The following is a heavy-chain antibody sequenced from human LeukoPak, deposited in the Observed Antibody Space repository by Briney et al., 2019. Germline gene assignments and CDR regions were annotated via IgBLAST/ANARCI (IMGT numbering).Heavy chain of an antibody. V-gene: IGHV3-23*01. CDR3: AKDIRGXVVPAATFDX. Sequence: GGSLRLSCAVFGFTFSSYAMSWVRQAPGKELEWVSIISGSGGNTYYADSVKGRFTISRDNSKNTLYLQMNSLRAEDTAVYYCAKDIRGXVVPAATFDXXGQGTLVTVSS. CDR1: GFTFSSYA. J-gene: IGHJ4*02. CDR2: ISGSGGNT. D-gene: IGHD2-2*01.